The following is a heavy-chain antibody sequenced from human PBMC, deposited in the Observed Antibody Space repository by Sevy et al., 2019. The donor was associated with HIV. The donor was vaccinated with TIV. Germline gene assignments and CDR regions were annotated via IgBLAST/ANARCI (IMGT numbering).Heavy chain of an antibody. V-gene: IGHV3-33*01. J-gene: IGHJ3*02. CDR2: IWNDGSNK. CDR3: ARDTDDAFDI. D-gene: IGHD4-4*01. Sequence: VGSLRLSCAASGFTFSSYGMHWVRQAPGKGLEWVAVIWNDGSNKYYGDSVKGRFTISRDNSKNTLYLQMNSLRAEDTAVYYCARDTDDAFDIWGQGTMVTVSS. CDR1: GFTFSSYG.